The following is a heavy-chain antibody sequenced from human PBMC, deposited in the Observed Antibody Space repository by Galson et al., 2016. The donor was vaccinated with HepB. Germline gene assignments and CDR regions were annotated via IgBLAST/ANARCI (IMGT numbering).Heavy chain of an antibody. CDR3: AKDPTIVGPTAEGY. CDR2: ISGSGGST. J-gene: IGHJ4*02. D-gene: IGHD1-26*01. Sequence: SLRPSCAASGFTFSNYAMSWVRQAPGKGLEWVSSISGSGGSTYYADSVKGRFTISRDNSKNTLYLQMNSLRAEDTALYYCAKDPTIVGPTAEGYWGQGTLVTVSS. V-gene: IGHV3-23*01. CDR1: GFTFSNYA.